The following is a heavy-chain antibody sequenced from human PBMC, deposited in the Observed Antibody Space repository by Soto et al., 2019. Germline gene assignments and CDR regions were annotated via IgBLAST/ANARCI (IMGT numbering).Heavy chain of an antibody. D-gene: IGHD6-19*01. J-gene: IGHJ4*02. CDR1: GFTFSSYG. CDR3: ARGHGRSKVAVTAYN. Sequence: QVQLVESGGGVVQPGRSLRLSCAASGFTFSSYGMHWVRQAPGKGLEWVAVIWYDGSNKYYADSVKGRFTISRDNSKNTQYLQWNSLRAEDTAVYYCARGHGRSKVAVTAYNWCQVTLVTVSS. CDR2: IWYDGSNK. V-gene: IGHV3-33*01.